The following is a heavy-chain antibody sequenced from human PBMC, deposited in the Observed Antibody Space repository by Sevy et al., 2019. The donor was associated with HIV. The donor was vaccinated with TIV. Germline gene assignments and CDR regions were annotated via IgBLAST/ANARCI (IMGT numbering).Heavy chain of an antibody. CDR2: IWYDGSNK. CDR3: AKDSKGYYGSGSYYTA. D-gene: IGHD3-10*01. V-gene: IGHV3-33*06. J-gene: IGHJ5*02. Sequence: GGSLRLSCAASGFTFSSYGMHWVRQAPGKGLEWVAVIWYDGSNKYYADSVKGRFTISRDNSKNTLYLQMNSLGAEDTAVYYCAKDSKGYYGSGSYYTAWGQGTLVTVSS. CDR1: GFTFSSYG.